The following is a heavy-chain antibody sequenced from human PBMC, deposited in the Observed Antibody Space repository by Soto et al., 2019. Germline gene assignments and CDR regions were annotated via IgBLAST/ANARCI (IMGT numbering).Heavy chain of an antibody. CDR2: IYYSGST. Sequence: SETLSLTCTVSCGSISSYYWSWIRQPPGKGLEWIGYIYYSGSTNYNPSLKSRVTISVDTSKNQFSLKLSSVTAADTAAYYCARDDTAMVTPWGQGTLVTVSS. CDR1: CGSISSYY. J-gene: IGHJ5*02. CDR3: ARDDTAMVTP. V-gene: IGHV4-59*01. D-gene: IGHD5-18*01.